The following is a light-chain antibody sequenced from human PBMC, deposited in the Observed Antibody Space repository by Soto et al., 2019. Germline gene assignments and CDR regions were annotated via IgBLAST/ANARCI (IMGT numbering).Light chain of an antibody. V-gene: IGKV1-5*03. J-gene: IGKJ1*01. CDR3: QKYHTGWT. Sequence: DIQMTQSPSTLSASVGDRVTISCRASRSISPWLAWYQQKPGKAPKLLIYTASNLEGGVPSRFSGSGSGTEFTLTISSLQPDDFATYYCQKYHTGWTFGQGTKVDIK. CDR1: RSISPW. CDR2: TAS.